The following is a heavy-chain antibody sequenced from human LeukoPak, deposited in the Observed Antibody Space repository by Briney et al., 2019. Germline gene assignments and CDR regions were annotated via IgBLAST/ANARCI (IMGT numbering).Heavy chain of an antibody. D-gene: IGHD1-26*01. CDR2: ISSSSSTI. V-gene: IGHV3-48*01. CDR3: AKDMEVGATTYIWDY. CDR1: GFTFSSYS. J-gene: IGHJ4*02. Sequence: GGSLRLSCAASGFTFSSYSMNWVRQAPGKGLEWVSYISSSSSTIYYADSVKGRFTISRDNAKNSLYLQMNSLRAEETAVYYCAKDMEVGATTYIWDYWGQGTLVTVSS.